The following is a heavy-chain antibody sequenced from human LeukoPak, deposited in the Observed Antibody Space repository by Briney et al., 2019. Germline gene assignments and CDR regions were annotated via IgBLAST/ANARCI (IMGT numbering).Heavy chain of an antibody. J-gene: IGHJ3*02. CDR2: ITGSGRGT. CDR3: SKDPNGDYVGAFDM. V-gene: IGHV3-23*01. CDR1: GLTFSNYA. D-gene: IGHD4-17*01. Sequence: GGSLRLSCTASGLTFSNYATMWVRQAPGKGLEWVSSITGSGRGTYYADSVKGRFSVSRDNSQNTVFLHMNSLRADDTALYYCSKDPNGDYVGAFDMWGPGTMVTVSS.